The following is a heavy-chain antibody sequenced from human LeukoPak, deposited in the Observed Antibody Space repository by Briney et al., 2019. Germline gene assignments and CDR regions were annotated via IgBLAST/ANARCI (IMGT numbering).Heavy chain of an antibody. CDR3: ARDRYGSGRGDY. CDR2: IYSGGST. D-gene: IGHD3-10*01. Sequence: GGSLRLSCAASGFTVSSNYMSWVRQAPGKGLEWVSVIYSGGSTYYADSVKGRFTISRDSSKNMLYLQMNSLRAEDTAVYYCARDRYGSGRGDYWGQGTLVTVSS. CDR1: GFTVSSNY. J-gene: IGHJ4*02. V-gene: IGHV3-66*01.